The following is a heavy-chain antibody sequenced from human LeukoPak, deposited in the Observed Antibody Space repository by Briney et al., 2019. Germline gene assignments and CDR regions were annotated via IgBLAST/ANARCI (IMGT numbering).Heavy chain of an antibody. CDR3: ARQLYSNFNYYEY. Sequence: SETLSLTCTVSGGSISTYYWSWIRQPPGKGLEWIGDIYYSGSPNYNPSLKSRVTISVDSSKNQFSLKLSSVTAADTAVYYCARQLYSNFNYYEYWGQGALVTVSS. CDR2: IYYSGSP. V-gene: IGHV4-59*08. CDR1: GGSISTYY. D-gene: IGHD4-11*01. J-gene: IGHJ4*02.